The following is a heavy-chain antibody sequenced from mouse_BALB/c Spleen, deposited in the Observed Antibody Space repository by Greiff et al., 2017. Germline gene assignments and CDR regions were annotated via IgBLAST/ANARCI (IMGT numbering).Heavy chain of an antibody. CDR1: GYSITSGYY. V-gene: IGHV3-6*02. CDR3: ARGIFTTAHFDY. D-gene: IGHD1-2*01. Sequence: EVKLEESGPGLVKPSQSLSLTCSVTGYSITSGYYWNWIRQFPGNKLEWMGYISYDGSNNYNPSLKNRISITRDTSKNQFFLKLNSVTTEDTATYYCARGIFTTAHFDYWGQGTTLTVSS. J-gene: IGHJ2*01. CDR2: ISYDGSN.